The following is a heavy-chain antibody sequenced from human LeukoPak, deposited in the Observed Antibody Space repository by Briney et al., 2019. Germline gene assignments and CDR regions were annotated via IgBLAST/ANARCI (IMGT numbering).Heavy chain of an antibody. V-gene: IGHV3-20*04. CDR2: TNWNGGST. CDR1: GFTFDDYG. Sequence: GGSLRLSCAASGFTFDDYGMSWVRQAPGKGLEWVSGTNWNGGSTGYADSVKGRFTISRDNAKNSLYLQMNSLRAEDTALYYCAREYYDILTGYLPLGWFDPWGQGTLVTVSS. D-gene: IGHD3-9*01. J-gene: IGHJ5*02. CDR3: AREYYDILTGYLPLGWFDP.